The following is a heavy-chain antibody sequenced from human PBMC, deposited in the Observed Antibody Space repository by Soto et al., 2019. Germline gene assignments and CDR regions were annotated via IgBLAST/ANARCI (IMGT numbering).Heavy chain of an antibody. CDR1: GIYFGAYW. D-gene: IGHD6-6*01. V-gene: IGHV3-74*01. Sequence: EVYLVESGGKSIQPGSSLRLSCKVSGIYFGAYWMHWVRQAPGKGLEWVSEVSPDGTSTDYADSLKGRFTISRDNTKGTLYLEMDSLRVEDTAVYFCASLSAPDDFWGQGTLVTVSS. J-gene: IGHJ4*02. CDR2: VSPDGTST. CDR3: ASLSAPDDF.